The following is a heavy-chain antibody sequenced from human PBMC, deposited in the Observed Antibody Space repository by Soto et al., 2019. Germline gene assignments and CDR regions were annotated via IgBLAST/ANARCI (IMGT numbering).Heavy chain of an antibody. J-gene: IGHJ2*01. CDR3: ERDLFFQAEDGIRSTVSVSAFLLNRSSDL. D-gene: IGHD2-2*01. V-gene: IGHV1-2*04. CDR2: INPNSGDT. Sequence: PGQGLEWMGWINPNSGDTNYAQKFQGWVTMTRDTSISTAYMELSSLRSDDTAVYYCERDLFFQAEDGIRSTVSVSAFLLNRSSDL.